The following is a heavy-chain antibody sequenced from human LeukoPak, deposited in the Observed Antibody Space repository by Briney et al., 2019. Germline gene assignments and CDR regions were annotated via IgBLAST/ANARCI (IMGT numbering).Heavy chain of an antibody. D-gene: IGHD2-15*01. CDR2: ISYDGSNK. Sequence: GGSLTLSCAASGFTFSSYAMHWVRQAQGKGLEWVALISYDGSNKYYADSVKGRLTTSRDNSKNTQYLQMNSLRAEDTAIYYCAKNGDRGAYCTGGTCYPYFYFYMDVWVKGTTVTI. CDR1: GFTFSSYA. CDR3: AKNGDRGAYCTGGTCYPYFYFYMDV. V-gene: IGHV3-30*04. J-gene: IGHJ6*03.